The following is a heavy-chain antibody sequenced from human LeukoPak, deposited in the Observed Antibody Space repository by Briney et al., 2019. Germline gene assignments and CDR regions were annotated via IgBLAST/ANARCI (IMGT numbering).Heavy chain of an antibody. V-gene: IGHV3-30*02. J-gene: IGHJ4*02. Sequence: GGSLRLSCAASGFTFGSYGMHWVRQAPGKGLEWVAFIRYDGSNKYYADSVKGRFTISRDNSKNTLYLQMNSLRAEDTAVYYCAKDRYDFWSGYYTSYFDYWGQGTLVTVSS. CDR3: AKDRYDFWSGYYTSYFDY. CDR1: GFTFGSYG. CDR2: IRYDGSNK. D-gene: IGHD3-3*01.